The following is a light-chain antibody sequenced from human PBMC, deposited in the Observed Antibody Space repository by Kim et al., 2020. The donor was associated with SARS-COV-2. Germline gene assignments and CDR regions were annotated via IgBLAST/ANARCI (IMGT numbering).Light chain of an antibody. CDR1: QDIAYY. CDR2: GAS. V-gene: IGKV1-27*01. J-gene: IGKJ4*01. CDR3: QKYDSAPPP. Sequence: DLQMTQSPSSLSASVGDRVTLTCRASQDIAYYLAWYQQKPGKVPQLLIYGASTLQSGVPSRFSGSGSGTEFTLTINSLQPEDVATYYCQKYDSAPPPFGGGTKVDIK.